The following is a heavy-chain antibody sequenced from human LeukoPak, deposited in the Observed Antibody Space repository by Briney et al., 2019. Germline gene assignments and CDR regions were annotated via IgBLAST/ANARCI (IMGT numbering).Heavy chain of an antibody. CDR3: AKVGIFADFRNFDY. CDR2: ISGSGGST. D-gene: IGHD2-15*01. CDR1: GSTFSSYA. J-gene: IGHJ4*02. V-gene: IGHV3-23*01. Sequence: PGGSLRLSCAASGSTFSSYAMSWVRQAPGKGLEWVSAISGSGGSTYYADSVKGRFTISRDNSKNTLYLQMNSLRAEDTAVYYCAKVGIFADFRNFDYWGQGTLVTVSS.